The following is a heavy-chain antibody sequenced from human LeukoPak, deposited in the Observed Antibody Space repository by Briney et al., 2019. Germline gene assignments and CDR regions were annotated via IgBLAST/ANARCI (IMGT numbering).Heavy chain of an antibody. D-gene: IGHD3-22*01. CDR1: GYTLTDHY. V-gene: IGHV1-2*02. Sequence: EASVKVSCKASGYTLTDHYMHWVRQAPGQGLEWMGWINPNSGDTNYAQKFQGRVTMTRDTSTSTVYMELSSLRSEDTAVYFCARGPHDGSGWYEFWGQGTLVTVSS. CDR3: ARGPHDGSGWYEF. J-gene: IGHJ5*01. CDR2: INPNSGDT.